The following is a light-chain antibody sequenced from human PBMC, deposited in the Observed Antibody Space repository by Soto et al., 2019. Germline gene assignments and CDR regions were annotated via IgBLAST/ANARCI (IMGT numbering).Light chain of an antibody. Sequence: QSALTQPPSVSGAPGQRVTISCTGSSSNIGAGFDVHWCQQLPGTAPKLLIYGNVDRPSGVPDRFSGSKSGTSASLAITGLQAEDEADYYCQSYDSSLSGYVFGTGTKVTVL. CDR1: SSNIGAGFD. CDR2: GNV. J-gene: IGLJ1*01. CDR3: QSYDSSLSGYV. V-gene: IGLV1-40*01.